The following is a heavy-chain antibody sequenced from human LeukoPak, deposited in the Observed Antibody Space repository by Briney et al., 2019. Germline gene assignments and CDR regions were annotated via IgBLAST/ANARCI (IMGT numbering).Heavy chain of an antibody. CDR2: IYYSGST. D-gene: IGHD6-19*01. J-gene: IGHJ4*02. V-gene: IGHV4-59*08. CDR3: ARRGGGWYSFDY. CDR1: GGSISSYY. Sequence: PSETLSLTCTVSGGSISSYYWSWIRQPPGKGLEWIGYIYYSGSTNYNPSLKSRATISVDTSKNQFSLKLSSVTAADTAVYYCARRGGGWYSFDYWGQGTLVTVSS.